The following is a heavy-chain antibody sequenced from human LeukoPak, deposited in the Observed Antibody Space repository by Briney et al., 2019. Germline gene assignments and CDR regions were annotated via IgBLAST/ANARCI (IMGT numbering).Heavy chain of an antibody. J-gene: IGHJ4*02. Sequence: ASVKVSCKASGYTFTSYDINWVRQATGQGLEWMGWMNPNSGNTGYAQKFQGRVTMTRNTSISTAYMELSSLRSEDTAVYYCARMGFGARPLDYWGQGTLVTVSS. CDR2: MNPNSGNT. V-gene: IGHV1-8*01. CDR3: ARMGFGARPLDY. CDR1: GYTFTSYD. D-gene: IGHD6-6*01.